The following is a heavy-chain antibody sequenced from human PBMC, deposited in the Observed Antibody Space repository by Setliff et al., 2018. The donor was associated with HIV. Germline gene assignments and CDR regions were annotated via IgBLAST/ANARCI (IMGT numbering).Heavy chain of an antibody. Sequence: PGGSLRLSCAASGFTFSSYAMSWVRQTPGKGLEWVSFISSSAGSTYYSDSVKGRFTISRDNSKNMLYLQMNSLRADDTAVYYCARDQRWELPHYFDYWGQGALVTVSS. J-gene: IGHJ4*02. CDR1: GFTFSSYA. V-gene: IGHV3-23*01. D-gene: IGHD1-26*01. CDR3: ARDQRWELPHYFDY. CDR2: ISSSAGST.